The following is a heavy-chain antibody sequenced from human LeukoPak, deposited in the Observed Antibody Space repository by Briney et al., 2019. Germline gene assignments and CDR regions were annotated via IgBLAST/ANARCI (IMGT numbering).Heavy chain of an antibody. J-gene: IGHJ4*02. CDR1: GGSFSGYY. CDR3: ARGKGSSWEYYFDY. V-gene: IGHV4-34*01. Sequence: SETLSLTCAVYGGSFSGYYWSWIRQPPGKGLEWIGEINHSGSTNYNPSLKSRVTISVDTSKNQFSLKLSSVTAADTAVYYCARGKGSSWEYYFDYWGQGTLVTVSS. CDR2: INHSGST. D-gene: IGHD6-13*01.